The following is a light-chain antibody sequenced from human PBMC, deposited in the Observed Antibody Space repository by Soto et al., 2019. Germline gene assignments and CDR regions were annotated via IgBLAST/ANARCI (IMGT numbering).Light chain of an antibody. J-gene: IGLJ1*01. CDR2: EVS. Sequence: QSVLTQPPSASGSPGQSVTISCAVTSSDVGGYNYVSWYQQYPGKVPKLMIYEVSERPSGVPDRFSGSKSGNTAFLTVSGLQAEDEADYYCLSYADTAYVFGTGTKVTVL. CDR3: LSYADTAYV. CDR1: SSDVGGYNY. V-gene: IGLV2-8*01.